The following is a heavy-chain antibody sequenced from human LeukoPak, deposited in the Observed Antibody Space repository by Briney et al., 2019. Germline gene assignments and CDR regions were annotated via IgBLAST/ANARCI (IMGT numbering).Heavy chain of an antibody. J-gene: IGHJ4*02. CDR3: ASQYGSVWQG. Sequence: GGSLRLSCAAPGFTFSSSWMSWVRQAPGKGLQWVANIKQDGSEKHYVDSVRGRFTISRDNAKNSLYLQMNSLRAEDTAVYYCASQYGSVWQGWGQGTLVTVSS. D-gene: IGHD2-15*01. V-gene: IGHV3-7*02. CDR2: IKQDGSEK. CDR1: GFTFSSSW.